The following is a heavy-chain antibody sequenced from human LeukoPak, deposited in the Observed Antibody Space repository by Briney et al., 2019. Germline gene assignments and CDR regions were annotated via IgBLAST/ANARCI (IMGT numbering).Heavy chain of an antibody. CDR3: ARDTVASLDY. CDR2: IIPMFGTT. Sequence: ASVKVSCKASEVTXSSYAISGVRQAPGQGLEWMGGIIPMFGTTNYAQKFQGRVTITADESTSTAYVELSSLRSEDTAIYYCARDTVASLDYWGQGTLVTVSS. CDR1: EVTXSSYA. J-gene: IGHJ4*02. V-gene: IGHV1-69*01. D-gene: IGHD6-19*01.